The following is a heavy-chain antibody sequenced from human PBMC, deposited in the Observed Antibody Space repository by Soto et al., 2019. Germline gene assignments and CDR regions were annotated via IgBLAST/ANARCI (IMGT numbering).Heavy chain of an antibody. V-gene: IGHV4-4*02. CDR1: GGSISSSNW. CDR3: ARGGLGHYGMDV. J-gene: IGHJ6*02. Sequence: QVQLQESGPGLVKPSGTLSLTCAVSGGSISSSNWWSWVRQPPGKGLEWIGEIYHSGSTNYNPSLKCLVTISVDKSKNQFSLKLSSVTAADTALYYCARGGLGHYGMDVWGQGTTVTVSS. CDR2: IYHSGST. D-gene: IGHD3-16*01.